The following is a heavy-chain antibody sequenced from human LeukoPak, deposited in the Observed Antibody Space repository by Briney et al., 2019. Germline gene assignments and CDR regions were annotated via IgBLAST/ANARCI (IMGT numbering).Heavy chain of an antibody. CDR3: AREYYYDSSGSWNSFDP. CDR1: GGTFSSYA. V-gene: IGHV1-69*05. D-gene: IGHD3-22*01. J-gene: IGHJ5*02. CDR2: IIPIFGTA. Sequence: ASVKVSCKASGGTFSSYAISWVRQAPGQGLEWMGGIIPIFGTANYAQKFQGRVTIITDESTSTAYMELSSLRSEDTAVYYCAREYYYDSSGSWNSFDPWGQGTLVTVSS.